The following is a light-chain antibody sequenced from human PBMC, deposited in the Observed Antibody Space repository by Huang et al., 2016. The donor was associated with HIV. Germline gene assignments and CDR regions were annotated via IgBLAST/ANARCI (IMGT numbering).Light chain of an antibody. Sequence: EIVMTQSPATLSVSPGERATLSCRASQSVSSNLAWYQQKPGQAPRLLIYAASTRATRIPARVSGSGSGTEFTLTISSLQSEDFAVYYWQQYNNWPRTFGQGTKVEIK. J-gene: IGKJ1*01. CDR2: AAS. V-gene: IGKV3-15*01. CDR1: QSVSSN. CDR3: QQYNNWPRT.